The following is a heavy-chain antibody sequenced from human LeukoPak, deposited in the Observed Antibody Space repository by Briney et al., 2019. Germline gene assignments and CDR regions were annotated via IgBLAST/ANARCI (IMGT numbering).Heavy chain of an antibody. J-gene: IGHJ4*02. CDR3: ARWVTSIAAAGTGDY. CDR1: GFTFSSYW. Sequence: GGSLRLSCAASGFTFSSYWMSWVRQAPGKGLEWVANIKQDGSEKYYVDSVKGRFTISRDNAKNSLYLQMNSLRAEDTAVYYCARWVTSIAAAGTGDYWGQGTLVTVSS. CDR2: IKQDGSEK. D-gene: IGHD6-13*01. V-gene: IGHV3-7*01.